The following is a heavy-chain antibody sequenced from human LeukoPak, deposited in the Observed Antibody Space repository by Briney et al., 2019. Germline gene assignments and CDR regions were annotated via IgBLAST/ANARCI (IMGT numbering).Heavy chain of an antibody. CDR3: ARKAGGYSYGPLDY. CDR2: ISSSSSYI. V-gene: IGHV3-21*01. D-gene: IGHD5-18*01. CDR1: GFTFSSYS. J-gene: IGHJ4*02. Sequence: GGSLRLSCAASGFTFSSYSMNWVRQAPGKGLEWVSSISSSSSYIYYADSVKGRFTISRDNAKNSLYLQMNSLRAEDTAVYYCARKAGGYSYGPLDYWGQGTLVTVSS.